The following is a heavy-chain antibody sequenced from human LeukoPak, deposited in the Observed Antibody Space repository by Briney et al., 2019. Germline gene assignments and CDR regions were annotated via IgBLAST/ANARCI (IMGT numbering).Heavy chain of an antibody. CDR2: IYYTGST. CDR1: GSSITSASHY. V-gene: IGHV4-39*01. J-gene: IGHJ4*02. D-gene: IGHD3-16*01. Sequence: TSETLSLTCTISGSSITSASHYWGWIRQPPGKGLEWIGDIYYTGSTYYSPSLRSRVTMSVHTSENQFSLRLNSVTAVDTAVYYCARRWGNIVGVTYEYWGQGTLVTVSS. CDR3: ARRWGNIVGVTYEY.